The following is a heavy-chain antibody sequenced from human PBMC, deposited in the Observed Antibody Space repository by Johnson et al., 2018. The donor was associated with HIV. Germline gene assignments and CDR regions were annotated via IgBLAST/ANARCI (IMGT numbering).Heavy chain of an antibody. CDR2: ISGSGGTT. V-gene: IGHV3-23*04. CDR3: ARAERSSSGVDAFDI. Sequence: VQLVESGGGLVKPGGSLRLSCAASGFTFNDAWMTWVRQAPGKGLEWVSTISGSGGTTYYADSVKGRFTISRDNSKNTLYLQMNSLRAEDTAVYYCARAERSSSGVDAFDIWGQGTMVTVSS. CDR1: GFTFNDAW. D-gene: IGHD6-6*01. J-gene: IGHJ3*02.